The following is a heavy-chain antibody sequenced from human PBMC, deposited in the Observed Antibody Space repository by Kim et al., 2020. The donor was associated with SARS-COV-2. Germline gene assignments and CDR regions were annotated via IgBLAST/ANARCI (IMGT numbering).Heavy chain of an antibody. Sequence: GGSLRLSCAASGFTFSDYYMSWIRQAPGKGLEWVSYISSSSSYTNYADSVKGRFTISRDNAKNSLYLQMNSLRAEDTAVYYCAGRYHYGDYGLVWGQGTLVTVSS. D-gene: IGHD4-17*01. V-gene: IGHV3-11*06. CDR1: GFTFSDYY. J-gene: IGHJ4*02. CDR2: ISSSSSYT. CDR3: AGRYHYGDYGLV.